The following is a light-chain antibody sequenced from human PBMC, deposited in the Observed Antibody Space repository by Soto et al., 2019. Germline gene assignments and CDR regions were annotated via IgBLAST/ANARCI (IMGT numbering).Light chain of an antibody. V-gene: IGLV2-8*01. Sequence: QSALTQPPSASGSRGQSVTISCTGTSSDVGGYNFVSWYQQHPGKAPKLILYEVTKRPSGVPDRFSGSKSGNTASLTVSGLQTEDEAHYYCSSYAGSKNRYVFGTGTKLTFL. CDR3: SSYAGSKNRYV. CDR1: SSDVGGYNF. CDR2: EVT. J-gene: IGLJ1*01.